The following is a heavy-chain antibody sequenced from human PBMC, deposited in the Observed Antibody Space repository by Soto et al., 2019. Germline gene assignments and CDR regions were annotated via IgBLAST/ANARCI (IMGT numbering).Heavy chain of an antibody. V-gene: IGHV3-9*01. D-gene: IGHD6-19*01. J-gene: IGHJ4*02. CDR1: GFTFDDYA. CDR2: ISWNSGSI. CDR3: AKDTMSIAVAGIDY. Sequence: EVQLVESGGGLVQPGRSLRLSCAASGFTFDDYAMHWVRQAPGKGLEWVSGISWNSGSIGYADSVKGRFTISRDNAKNALYLQMNSLRAEDTALYYCAKDTMSIAVAGIDYWGQGTLVTVSS.